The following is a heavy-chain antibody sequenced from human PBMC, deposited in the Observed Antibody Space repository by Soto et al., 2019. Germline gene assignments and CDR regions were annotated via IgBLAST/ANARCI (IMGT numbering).Heavy chain of an antibody. Sequence: EVQLVESGGGLVQPGGSLRLSCEASGFTFSNYWMHWVRQSPEKGLVWLSRIQRDGSSTGYADSVKGRFTISRDNAKNTVYMQMNSLRAEDTAVYYSARGGNPDYWGHGTLVTVSS. D-gene: IGHD4-4*01. J-gene: IGHJ4*01. CDR3: ARGGNPDY. V-gene: IGHV3-74*01. CDR2: IQRDGSST. CDR1: GFTFSNYW.